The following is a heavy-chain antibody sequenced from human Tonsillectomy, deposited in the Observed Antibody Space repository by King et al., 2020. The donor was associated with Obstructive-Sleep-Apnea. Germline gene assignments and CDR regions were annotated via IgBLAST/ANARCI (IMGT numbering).Heavy chain of an antibody. D-gene: IGHD4-17*01. CDR3: ARSVLYGDYALDY. CDR1: GFTFSSYW. CDR2: IKQDGNEK. Sequence: VQLVESGGGLVQPGGSLRLSCAASGFTFSSYWMNWVRQAPGKGLEWVANIKQDGNEKYYVDSVQGRFSISRDNAKNSLYLQMNSLRAEDTAVYYCARSVLYGDYALDYWGQGTLVTASS. J-gene: IGHJ4*02. V-gene: IGHV3-7*03.